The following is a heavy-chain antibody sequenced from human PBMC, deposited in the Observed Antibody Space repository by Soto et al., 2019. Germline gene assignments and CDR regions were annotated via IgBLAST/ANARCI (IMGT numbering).Heavy chain of an antibody. CDR3: ASSGGSDVDY. Sequence: QVQLVQSGAEVKKPGASVKVSCKASGYTFTSYGISWVRQAPGQGLEWLGWISAYNGNTNYAQKLQGRVTMTTDTSTSPASMELRSPRSDETAVYSCASSGGSDVDYWGQGTLVTVSS. D-gene: IGHD5-12*01. CDR1: GYTFTSYG. V-gene: IGHV1-18*01. J-gene: IGHJ4*02. CDR2: ISAYNGNT.